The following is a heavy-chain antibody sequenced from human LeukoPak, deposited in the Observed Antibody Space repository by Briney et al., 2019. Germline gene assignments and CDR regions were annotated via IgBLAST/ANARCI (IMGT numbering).Heavy chain of an antibody. CDR2: IYTSGST. CDR1: GGSISSYY. J-gene: IGHJ4*01. CDR3: PSRDCSSTSCYN. Sequence: SETLSLTCTVSGGSISSYYWSWIRQPAGKGLEWIGRIYTSGSTNYNPYLKSRVTMSVDTSKNQFSLKLSSVTAADTAVYYCPSRDCSSTSCYNWGHGTLVTVSS. V-gene: IGHV4-4*07. D-gene: IGHD2-2*02.